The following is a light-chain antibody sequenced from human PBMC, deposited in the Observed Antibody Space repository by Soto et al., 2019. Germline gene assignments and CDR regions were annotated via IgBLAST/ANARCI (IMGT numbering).Light chain of an antibody. J-gene: IGLJ1*01. V-gene: IGLV2-11*01. Sequence: QSALTQPRSVSGSPGQSVTISCTGTSSDVGGYNAVSWYQQNPGKAPKFMIYDVSKRPSGVPDRFSGSKSGNTASLTISGLQAEDEADYYCCSHTTNYTYVFGTGTKVTVL. CDR3: CSHTTNYTYV. CDR1: SSDVGGYNA. CDR2: DVS.